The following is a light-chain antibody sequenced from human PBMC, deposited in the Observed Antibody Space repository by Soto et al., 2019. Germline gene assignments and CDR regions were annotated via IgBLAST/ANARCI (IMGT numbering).Light chain of an antibody. CDR2: GAS. Sequence: EIVLTQSPGILSLSPGEGATLSCRASQSVRSNNLAWYQQKPGQTPRLLFYGASNRATGIPARFSGSRAGTDFTLSISRLEPEDFAVYYCQQYANTPYTFGQGTTLEIK. J-gene: IGKJ2*01. CDR1: QSVRSNN. CDR3: QQYANTPYT. V-gene: IGKV3-20*01.